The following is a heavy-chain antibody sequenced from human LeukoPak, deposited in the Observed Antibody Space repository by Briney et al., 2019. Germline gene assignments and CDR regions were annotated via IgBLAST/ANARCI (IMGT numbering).Heavy chain of an antibody. V-gene: IGHV3-48*03. Sequence: GGSLRLSCAASGFTFSSYEMNWVRQAPGKGLEWVSYISSSGSTTYYADSVKGRFIISRDNSKNTLYLQMNSLRAEDTAVYYCAKDFRGYGDYYFDYWGQGTLVTVSS. CDR1: GFTFSSYE. CDR3: AKDFRGYGDYYFDY. D-gene: IGHD4-17*01. J-gene: IGHJ4*02. CDR2: ISSSGSTT.